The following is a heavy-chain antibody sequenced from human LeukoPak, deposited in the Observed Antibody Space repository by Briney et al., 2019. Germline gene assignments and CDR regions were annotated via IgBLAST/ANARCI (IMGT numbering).Heavy chain of an antibody. CDR3: ARARSKWELLLVDY. D-gene: IGHD1-26*01. Sequence: GASVKVSCKASGYTFTGHYMHWVRQAPGQGLEWMGRINPNSGGTNYAQKFQGRVTMTRDTSISTAYMELSRLRSDDTAVYYCARARSKWELLLVDYWGQGTLVTVSS. V-gene: IGHV1-2*06. J-gene: IGHJ4*02. CDR2: INPNSGGT. CDR1: GYTFTGHY.